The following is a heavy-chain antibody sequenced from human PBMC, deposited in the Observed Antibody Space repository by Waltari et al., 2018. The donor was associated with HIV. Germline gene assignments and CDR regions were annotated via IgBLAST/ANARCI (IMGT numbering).Heavy chain of an antibody. CDR3: ARRGGRSSPLGY. D-gene: IGHD6-13*01. V-gene: IGHV3-7*01. CDR2: IKQDGSEI. J-gene: IGHJ4*02. Sequence: EVQLVESGGGLVQPGGSLRLSCAASGFTCGRSAMSWVRQALGKGLEWGDNIKQDGSEIYYVDSVKGRFTISRDNAKNSLYLQMNSLRAEDTAVYFCARRGGRSSPLGYWGQGTLVTVSS. CDR1: GFTCGRSA.